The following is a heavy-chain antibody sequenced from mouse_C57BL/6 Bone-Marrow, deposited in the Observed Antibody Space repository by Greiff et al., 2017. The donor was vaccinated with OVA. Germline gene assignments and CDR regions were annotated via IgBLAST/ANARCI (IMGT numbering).Heavy chain of an antibody. J-gene: IGHJ1*03. CDR3: SYYVRSYWYVDD. CDR1: GFNIKDYY. CDR2: IDPEDGET. V-gene: IGHV14-2*01. Sequence: VQLQQSGAELVKPGASVKLSCTASGFNIKDYYMHWVKQRTEQGLEWIGRIDPEDGETKYAPKFKGKATLTADKSANTAYLQLSSLTSEDTAVYYCSYYVRSYWYVDDWGTGTTVTVSS. D-gene: IGHD1-1*01.